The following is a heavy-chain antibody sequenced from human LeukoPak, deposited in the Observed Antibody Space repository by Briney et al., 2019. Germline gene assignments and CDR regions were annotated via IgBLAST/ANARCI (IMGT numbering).Heavy chain of an antibody. Sequence: GRSLRLSCAASGFTFDDYAMHWVRQAPGKGLEWVSGISWNSGTIGYADSVKGRFTISRDNAKNSLYLQMNSLRAEDTALYYCARDSGYYDSSGYYSYFDYWGQGTLVTVSS. CDR3: ARDSGYYDSSGYYSYFDY. V-gene: IGHV3-9*01. J-gene: IGHJ4*02. CDR1: GFTFDDYA. D-gene: IGHD3-22*01. CDR2: ISWNSGTI.